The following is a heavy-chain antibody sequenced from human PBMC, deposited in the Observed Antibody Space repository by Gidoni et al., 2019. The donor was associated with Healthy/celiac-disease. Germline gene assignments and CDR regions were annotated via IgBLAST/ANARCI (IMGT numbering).Heavy chain of an antibody. CDR1: GGSISSSNW. D-gene: IGHD2-2*01. CDR3: ARESGGYCSSTSCYEWFDY. Sequence: QVQLQESGPGLVKPSGTLSLTCAVSGGSISSSNWWSWVRQPPGKGLEWIGEIYHSGSTNYNPSLKSRVTISVDKSKNQFSLKLSSVTAADTAVYYCARESGGYCSSTSCYEWFDYWGQGTLVTVSS. V-gene: IGHV4-4*02. J-gene: IGHJ4*02. CDR2: IYHSGST.